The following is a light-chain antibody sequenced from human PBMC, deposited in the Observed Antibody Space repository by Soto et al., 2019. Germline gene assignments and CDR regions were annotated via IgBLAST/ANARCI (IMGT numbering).Light chain of an antibody. CDR2: DAS. Sequence: EIVLTQSPGTLSLSPGERATLSCRASQSVSSYLAWYQQKPGQAPRLLIYDASNRATGIPARFSGSGSGTAFTLTISSLEPEDFAVYYCEQRSNWPYTFGQGTKLEIK. V-gene: IGKV3-11*01. CDR3: EQRSNWPYT. CDR1: QSVSSY. J-gene: IGKJ2*01.